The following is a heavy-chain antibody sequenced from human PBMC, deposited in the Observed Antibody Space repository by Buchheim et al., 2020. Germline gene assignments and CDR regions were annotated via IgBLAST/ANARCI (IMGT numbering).Heavy chain of an antibody. D-gene: IGHD3-3*01. CDR3: ARENDFWSGSYGWFDP. CDR1: GFTFSSYT. V-gene: IGHV3-21*01. Sequence: EVQLVESGGGLVKPGGSLRLSCAASGFTFSSYTMTWVRQAPGKGLEWVSSISSSNSYIYYADSVKGRFTISRDNAQNSLYLQMNGLRAEDTAVYYCARENDFWSGSYGWFDPWGQGTL. CDR2: ISSSNSYI. J-gene: IGHJ5*02.